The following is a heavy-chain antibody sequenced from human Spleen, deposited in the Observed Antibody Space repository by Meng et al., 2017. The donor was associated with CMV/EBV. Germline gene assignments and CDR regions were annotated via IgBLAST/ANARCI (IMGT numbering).Heavy chain of an antibody. V-gene: IGHV4-59*02. J-gene: IGHJ4*02. CDR2: LRHRGST. CDR3: ARVSRYDSGNYYNFFDY. CDR1: GGSVNNYY. Sequence: SETLSLTCAFSGGSVNNYYWSWIRQPPGRGLEWIGSLRHRGSTNYNPSLKSRVTMSSDTSTNGFSLRLTSVTAADTAVYYCARVSRYDSGNYYNFFDYWGQGTLVTVSS. D-gene: IGHD3-10*01.